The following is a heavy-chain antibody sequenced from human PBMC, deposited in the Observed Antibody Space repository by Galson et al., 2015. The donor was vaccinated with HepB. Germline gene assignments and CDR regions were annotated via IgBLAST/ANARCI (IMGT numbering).Heavy chain of an antibody. V-gene: IGHV3-23*01. Sequence: SLRLSCAASGFTFSSYAMSWVRQAPGKGLEWVSAISGSGGSTYYADSVKGRFTISRDNSKNTLYLQMNSLRAEDTAVYYCAKDHPGITIFGVVNDYFDYWGQGTLVTVSS. D-gene: IGHD3-3*01. CDR3: AKDHPGITIFGVVNDYFDY. CDR1: GFTFSSYA. J-gene: IGHJ4*02. CDR2: ISGSGGST.